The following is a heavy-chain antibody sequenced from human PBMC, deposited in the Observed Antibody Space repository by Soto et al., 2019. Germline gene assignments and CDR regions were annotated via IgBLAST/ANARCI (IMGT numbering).Heavy chain of an antibody. J-gene: IGHJ5*02. D-gene: IGHD2-8*01. CDR3: VRGSSCSNGVRYNLGWFGP. Sequence: QVQLVESGGGVVQPGRSLRLSCAASGFTFSSYGMHWVRQAPGKGLEWVAIIWPDGNDKYYADSVKGRFTISSDNSKNTVSLQMNSLRVEDTAVYYCVRGSSCSNGVRYNLGWFGPWGQGTLVTVSS. V-gene: IGHV3-33*08. CDR1: GFTFSSYG. CDR2: IWPDGNDK.